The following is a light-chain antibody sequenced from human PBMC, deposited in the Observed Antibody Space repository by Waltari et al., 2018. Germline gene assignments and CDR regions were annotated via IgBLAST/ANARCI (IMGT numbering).Light chain of an antibody. Sequence: DIQMTQSPSSVSAFVGDRVTITCRASQSISNWLAWYQQKPGKAPKLLIYGASDLHSGVPSRFSGSGAGTDFTLTISSLEPEDFAVYYCQQRRNWPINFGQGKRLEIK. CDR1: QSISNW. CDR3: QQRRNWPIN. J-gene: IGKJ5*01. V-gene: IGKV1-12*01. CDR2: GAS.